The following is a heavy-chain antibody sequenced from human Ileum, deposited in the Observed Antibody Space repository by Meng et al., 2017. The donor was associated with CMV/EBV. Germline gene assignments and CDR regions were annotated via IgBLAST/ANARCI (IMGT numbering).Heavy chain of an antibody. D-gene: IGHD6-13*01. CDR1: GFTFGDYS. J-gene: IGHJ4*02. CDR2: FSGGTRNTYI. Sequence: QGHLVEAGGGLVKPGGSLRLPCQGSGFTFGDYSIHWFRQASGKGLEWISYFSGGTRNTYIRYLDSVQGRFTISRDNAKNSVYLQMNNLRTEDTALYYCVREAAVADMRFDSWGQGTLVTVSS. V-gene: IGHV3-11*06. CDR3: VREAAVADMRFDS.